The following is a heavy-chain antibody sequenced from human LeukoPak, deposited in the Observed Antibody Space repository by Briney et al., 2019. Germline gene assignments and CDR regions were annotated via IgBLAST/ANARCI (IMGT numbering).Heavy chain of an antibody. CDR3: ASRLLRSGVDY. CDR2: INHSGST. D-gene: IGHD1-14*01. J-gene: IGHJ4*02. CDR1: GGSLSGYY. Sequence: SETLSLTCAVYGGSLSGYYWSWIRQPPGKGLEWIGEINHSGSTNYNPSLKSRVTISVDTSKNQFSLKLSSVTAADTAVYYCASRLLRSGVDYWGQGTLVTVSS. V-gene: IGHV4-34*01.